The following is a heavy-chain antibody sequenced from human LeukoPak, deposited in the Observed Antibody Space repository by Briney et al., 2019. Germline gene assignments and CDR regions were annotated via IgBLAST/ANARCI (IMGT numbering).Heavy chain of an antibody. D-gene: IGHD1-26*01. CDR3: ARDSSGSYSRFDY. J-gene: IGHJ4*02. V-gene: IGHV3-21*01. Sequence: DSVKGRFTISRDNAENSLYLLMNSLRVEDTAVYYCARDSSGSYSRFDYWGQGTLVTVSS.